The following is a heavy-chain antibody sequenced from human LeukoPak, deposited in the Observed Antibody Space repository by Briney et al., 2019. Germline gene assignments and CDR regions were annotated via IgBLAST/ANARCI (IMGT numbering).Heavy chain of an antibody. Sequence: GGSLRLSCAASGFTFSRYAIHWVRQAPGKGLEWVAVISYDGSDIYYADSVRGRFTISRDNSKSTMYLQMNRLRVEDTAMYYCMRCNRLAQDSTAEFDYWGQGTLVT. CDR3: MRCNRLAQDSTAEFDY. J-gene: IGHJ4*02. CDR1: GFTFSRYA. D-gene: IGHD2-2*01. CDR2: ISYDGSDI. V-gene: IGHV3-30*04.